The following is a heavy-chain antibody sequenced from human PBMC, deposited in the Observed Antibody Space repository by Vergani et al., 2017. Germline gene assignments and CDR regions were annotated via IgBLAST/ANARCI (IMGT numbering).Heavy chain of an antibody. V-gene: IGHV4-34*01. CDR1: GGSFSGYY. CDR2: INHSGST. Sequence: QVQLQQWGAGLLKPSETLSLTCAVYGGSFSGYYWSWIRQPPGKGLEWIGEINHSGSTNYNPSLKSRVTISVDTSKNQFSLKLSSVTAADTAVYYCARDVGHIAARPNVVDYWGQGTLVTVSS. D-gene: IGHD6-6*01. J-gene: IGHJ4*02. CDR3: ARDVGHIAARPNVVDY.